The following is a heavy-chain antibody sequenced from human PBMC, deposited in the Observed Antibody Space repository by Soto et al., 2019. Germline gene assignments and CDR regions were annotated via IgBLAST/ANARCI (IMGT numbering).Heavy chain of an antibody. CDR2: IYYSGST. Sequence: QVQLQESGPGLVKPSQTLSLTCTVSGGSISSGGYYWSWTRQHPGKGLEWIGYIYYSGSTYYNPSLKSRVTISVDTSKNQFSLKLSSVTAADTAVYYCARDFTDSSGPTLGMGVWGQGTTVTVSS. D-gene: IGHD6-19*01. CDR1: GGSISSGGYY. J-gene: IGHJ6*02. V-gene: IGHV4-31*03. CDR3: ARDFTDSSGPTLGMGV.